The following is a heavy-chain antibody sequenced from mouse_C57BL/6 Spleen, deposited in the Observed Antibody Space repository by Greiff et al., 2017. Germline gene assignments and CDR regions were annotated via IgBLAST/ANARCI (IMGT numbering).Heavy chain of an antibody. CDR2: INPSNGGT. CDR1: GYTFTSYW. D-gene: IGHD2-2*01. Sequence: VQLQQPGTELVKPGASVKLSCKASGYTFTSYWMHWVKQRPGQGLEWIGNINPSNGGTNYNEKFKSKATLTVDKSSSTAYMQLSSLTSEDSAVYYWARWGESYYGYDWFAYWGQGTLVTVSA. J-gene: IGHJ3*01. CDR3: ARWGESYYGYDWFAY. V-gene: IGHV1-53*01.